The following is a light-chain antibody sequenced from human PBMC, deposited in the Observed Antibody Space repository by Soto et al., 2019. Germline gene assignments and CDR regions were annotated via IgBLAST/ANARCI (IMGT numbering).Light chain of an antibody. J-gene: IGKJ5*01. CDR1: QSVSVN. CDR3: QQYGSSPIT. V-gene: IGKV3-15*01. Sequence: EIVMTQSPATLSVSPGERATLSCRASQSVSVNLAWYQQKPGQAPRLLIYGASTRATGIPARVSGSGSGTEFTLTISSLQSEDAAVYYCQQYGSSPITFGQGTRLEIK. CDR2: GAS.